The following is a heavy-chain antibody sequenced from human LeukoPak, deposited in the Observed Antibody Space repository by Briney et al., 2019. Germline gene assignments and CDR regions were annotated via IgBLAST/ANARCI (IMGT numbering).Heavy chain of an antibody. CDR1: GFTISAYN. CDR3: AKDRLQIWSHVGIFDH. J-gene: IGHJ4*02. D-gene: IGHD5-18*01. CDR2: ISSDGSHI. V-gene: IGHV3-30-3*01. Sequence: GGSLRLSCAASGFTISAYNMFWVRQAPGRGLEWMAVISSDGSHIDYPDSVKGRFTISRDISRNTLYLQMNSLTDDDTAVYFCAKDRLQIWSHVGIFDHWGQGALVTVSS.